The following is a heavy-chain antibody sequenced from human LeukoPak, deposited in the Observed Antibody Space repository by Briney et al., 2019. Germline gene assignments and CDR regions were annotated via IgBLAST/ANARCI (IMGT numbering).Heavy chain of an antibody. V-gene: IGHV1-2*02. CDR3: ARDQSSYYDSSGYYYY. CDR1: VYTFTGYY. Sequence: ASVKVSCKASVYTFTGYYMHWVRQAPGQGLEWMGWINPNSGGTNYAQKFQGRVTMTRDTSISTAYMELSRLRSGDTAVYYCARDQSSYYDSSGYYYYWGQGTLVTVSS. CDR2: INPNSGGT. J-gene: IGHJ4*02. D-gene: IGHD3-22*01.